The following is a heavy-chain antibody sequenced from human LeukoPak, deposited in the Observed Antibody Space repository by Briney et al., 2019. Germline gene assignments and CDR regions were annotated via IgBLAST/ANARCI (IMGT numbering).Heavy chain of an antibody. V-gene: IGHV6-1*01. CDR1: GDGVSSNDTA. J-gene: IGHJ1*01. D-gene: IGHD3-10*01. CDR3: TRVWFASGSQH. Sequence: SQTLSLTCAISGDGVSSNDTAWNWVRQYPSRGLEWLGRTYYRFKWYNDYAVSVKSRITISPDTSKNQLSLQLKSVTPEDTAMYFCTRVWFASGSQHWGQGTLVTVSS. CDR2: TYYRFKWYN.